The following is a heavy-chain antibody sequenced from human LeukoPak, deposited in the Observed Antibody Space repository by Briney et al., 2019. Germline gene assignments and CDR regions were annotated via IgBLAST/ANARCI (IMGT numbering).Heavy chain of an antibody. CDR2: IKPDGSEK. CDR3: ARMSSYCDY. V-gene: IGHV3-7*01. CDR1: GFTFSSHH. D-gene: IGHD2-2*01. Sequence: GGSLRLYCVASGFTFSSHHMNWVRQTPGKGLESVATIKPDGSEKYYVDSVKGRFTISRDNAKSSLYLQMSSLRAEDTGVYFCARMSSYCDYWGQGTLVTVSS. J-gene: IGHJ4*02.